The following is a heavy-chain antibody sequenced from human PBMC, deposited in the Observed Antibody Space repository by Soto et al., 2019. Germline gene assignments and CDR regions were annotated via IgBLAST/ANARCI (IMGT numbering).Heavy chain of an antibody. CDR2: IIPIFGTA. J-gene: IGHJ4*02. D-gene: IGHD6-19*01. V-gene: IGHV1-69*05. CDR1: GGTFSSYA. CDR3: ARDRSYSSGWYCDY. Sequence: SVKVSCKASGGTFSSYAISWVRQAPGQGLEWMGGIIPIFGTANYAQKLQGRVTMTTDTSTSTAYMELRSLRSDDTAVYYCARDRSYSSGWYCDYWGQGTLVTVSS.